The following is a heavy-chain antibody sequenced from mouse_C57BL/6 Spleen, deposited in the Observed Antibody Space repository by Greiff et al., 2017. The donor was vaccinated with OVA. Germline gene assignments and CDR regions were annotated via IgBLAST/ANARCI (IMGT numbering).Heavy chain of an antibody. CDR3: TRENLLYAMDY. Sequence: QVQLQQSGAELVRPGASVTLSCKASGYTFTDYEMHWVKPTPVHGLEWIGALDPETGGTAYNQKFKGKAILTADKSSSTAYMELRSLTSEDSAVYYCTRENLLYAMDYWGQGTSVTVSS. V-gene: IGHV1-15*01. CDR1: GYTFTDYE. J-gene: IGHJ4*01. D-gene: IGHD5-2*01. CDR2: LDPETGGT.